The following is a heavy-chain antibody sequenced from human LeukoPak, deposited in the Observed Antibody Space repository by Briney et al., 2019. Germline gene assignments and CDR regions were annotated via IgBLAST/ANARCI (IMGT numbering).Heavy chain of an antibody. V-gene: IGHV3-30-3*01. CDR3: ARAVYSSSWSNAFDI. CDR2: ISYDGSNK. Sequence: GGSLRLSCAASGFTFSSYAMHWVRQAPGKGLEWVAVISYDGSNKYYADSVKGRFTISRDNSKNTLYLQMNSLRAEDTAVYYCARAVYSSSWSNAFDIWGQGTMVTVSS. J-gene: IGHJ3*02. CDR1: GFTFSSYA. D-gene: IGHD6-13*01.